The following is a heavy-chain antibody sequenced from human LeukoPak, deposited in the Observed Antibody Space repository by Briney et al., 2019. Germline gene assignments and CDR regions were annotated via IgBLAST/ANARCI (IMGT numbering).Heavy chain of an antibody. Sequence: GGSLRLSCAAPGFTFSSYWMHWIRQAPGKGLVWVSRINSDGSSTSYADSVKGRFTISRDNAKNTLYLQMNSLRAEDTAVYYCMSDIVVVPAAPYNWFDPWGQGTLVTVSS. CDR1: GFTFSSYW. J-gene: IGHJ5*02. CDR2: INSDGSST. CDR3: MSDIVVVPAAPYNWFDP. V-gene: IGHV3-74*01. D-gene: IGHD2-2*01.